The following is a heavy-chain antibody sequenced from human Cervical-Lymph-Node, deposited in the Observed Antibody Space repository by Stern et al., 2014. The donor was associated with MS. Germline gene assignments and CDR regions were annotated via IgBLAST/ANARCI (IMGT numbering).Heavy chain of an antibody. J-gene: IGHJ6*02. V-gene: IGHV1-2*04. Sequence: VQLVQSGAEVKNPGASVKVSCKASGYTFTDYYMQGMRQAPGQGLEWMGWTNPNNGGKKSAQKFQGWVTMTRDTSTSTAYMELSRLRSDDTAIYYCARASTTANNYYDGVDVWGQGTTVTVTS. CDR3: ARASTTANNYYDGVDV. CDR2: TNPNNGGK. CDR1: GYTFTDYY. D-gene: IGHD1-1*01.